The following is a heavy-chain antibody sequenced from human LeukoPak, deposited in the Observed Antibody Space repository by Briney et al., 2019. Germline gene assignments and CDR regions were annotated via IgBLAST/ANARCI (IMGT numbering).Heavy chain of an antibody. D-gene: IGHD5-24*01. CDR1: GFIFKKYW. CDR3: ARETPRRGETRDGYR. CDR2: IKEDGSET. J-gene: IGHJ4*02. Sequence: PGGSLRLSCAASGFIFKKYWMNWVRQVPGKGLECLANIKEDGSETYYADSVKGRFTISRDNPKNLLFLQVNSLRDEDTAVYYCARETPRRGETRDGYRWGQGTVVIVSS. V-gene: IGHV3-7*01.